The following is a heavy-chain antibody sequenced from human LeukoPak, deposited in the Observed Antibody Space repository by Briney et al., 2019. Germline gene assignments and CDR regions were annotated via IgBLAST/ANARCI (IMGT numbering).Heavy chain of an antibody. CDR3: AREGPYSDSSRSRFDY. CDR1: GYTLTNYY. J-gene: IGHJ4*02. D-gene: IGHD6-6*01. CDR2: INPSGGST. Sequence: ASVKVSCKASGYTLTNYYIHWVRQAPGQGLEWTGIINPSGGSTSYAQKFQGRVTMTRDTSTSTVYMELSSLRSEDTAVYYCAREGPYSDSSRSRFDYWGQGTLVSASS. V-gene: IGHV1-46*01.